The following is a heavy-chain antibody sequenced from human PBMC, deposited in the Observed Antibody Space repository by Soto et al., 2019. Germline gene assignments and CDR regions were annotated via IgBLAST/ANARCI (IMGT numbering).Heavy chain of an antibody. CDR3: TQIYGSGSWGWYFHS. CDR1: GFSLTPTGVG. V-gene: IGHV2-5*02. D-gene: IGHD1-26*01. Sequence: QITLRESGPSLVKPTETLTLTCTFSGFSLTPTGVGVGWIRQPPGKALEWLAVVFWDDGERYRPSLKSRVTITKDTSKNQVVLTMTNMDPVDTATYYCTQIYGSGSWGWYFHSWGQGTLVTVSS. J-gene: IGHJ4*02. CDR2: VFWDDGE.